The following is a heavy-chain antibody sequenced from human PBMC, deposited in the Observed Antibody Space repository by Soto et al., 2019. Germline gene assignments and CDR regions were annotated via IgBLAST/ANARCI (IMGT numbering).Heavy chain of an antibody. V-gene: IGHV1-69*13. Sequence: ASVKVSCKASGGTVADFIMNWVRQTPGQGLEWMGGIVPMFGTATYAEKFKGRVTISATGSTSTAYMELTSLRSEDTAVYYCARNGTYSSSLSQYSGMDVWGQGTTVTVSS. CDR3: ARNGTYSSSLSQYSGMDV. J-gene: IGHJ6*02. CDR2: IVPMFGTA. D-gene: IGHD6-6*01. CDR1: GGTVADFI.